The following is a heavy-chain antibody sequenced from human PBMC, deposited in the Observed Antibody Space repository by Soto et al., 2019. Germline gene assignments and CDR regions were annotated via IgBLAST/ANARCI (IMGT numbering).Heavy chain of an antibody. J-gene: IGHJ4*02. CDR2: ISGSGGST. CDR3: AKDLKAYYYDSSGYLPDY. Sequence: GGSLSLSCAASGFTFSSYAMSWVRQAPGKGLEWVSAISGSGGSTYYADSVKGRFTISRDNSKNTLYLQMNSLRAEDTAVYYCAKDLKAYYYDSSGYLPDYWGQGTLVTVSS. D-gene: IGHD3-22*01. CDR1: GFTFSSYA. V-gene: IGHV3-23*01.